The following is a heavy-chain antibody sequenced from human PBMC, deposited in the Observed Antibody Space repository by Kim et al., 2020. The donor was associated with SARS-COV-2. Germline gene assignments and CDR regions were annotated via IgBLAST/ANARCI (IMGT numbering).Heavy chain of an antibody. D-gene: IGHD3-22*01. Sequence: ASVKVSCKASGYTFTGYYMHWVRQAPGQGLEWMGRINPNSGGTNYAQKFQGRVTMTRDTSISTAYMELSRLRSDDTAVYYCARGPLRGDSSGYYCIWGQGTLVTVSS. J-gene: IGHJ4*02. CDR3: ARGPLRGDSSGYYCI. V-gene: IGHV1-2*06. CDR2: INPNSGGT. CDR1: GYTFTGYY.